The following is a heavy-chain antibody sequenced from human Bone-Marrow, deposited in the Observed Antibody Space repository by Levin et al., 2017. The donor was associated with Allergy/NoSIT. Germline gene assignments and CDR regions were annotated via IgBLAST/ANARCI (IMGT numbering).Heavy chain of an antibody. D-gene: IGHD1-26*01. Sequence: PSETLSLTCTVSGGSISSGTHYWGWIRQPPGKGLEWIVTISDSGNTYHNPSLTSRVTISVDTSKNQFSLRLTSVTAADTAVYYCARCPSGSYPTRFDYWGQGTLVTVSS. CDR3: ARCPSGSYPTRFDY. CDR2: ISDSGNT. V-gene: IGHV4-39*07. CDR1: GGSISSGTHY. J-gene: IGHJ4*02.